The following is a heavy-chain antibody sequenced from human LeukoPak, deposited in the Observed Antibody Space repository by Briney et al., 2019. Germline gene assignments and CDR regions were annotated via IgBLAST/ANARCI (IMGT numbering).Heavy chain of an antibody. V-gene: IGHV3-7*01. CDR2: IKQDGSEK. CDR1: GFTFSSYR. D-gene: IGHD3-3*01. J-gene: IGHJ6*02. CDR3: ARDSTGITIFGVVIIYYYYGMDV. Sequence: GGSLRLSCAASGFTFSSYRMSWVRQAPGRGLEWVANIKQDGSEKYYVDSVKGRFTISRDNAKNSLYLQMNSLRAEDTAVYYCARDSTGITIFGVVIIYYYYGMDVWGPGTTVTVSS.